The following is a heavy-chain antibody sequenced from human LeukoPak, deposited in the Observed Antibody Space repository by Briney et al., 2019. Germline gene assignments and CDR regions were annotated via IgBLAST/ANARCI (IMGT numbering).Heavy chain of an antibody. CDR2: IYHSGST. CDR3: ARHSGSYSQAFDY. J-gene: IGHJ4*02. V-gene: IGHV4-38-2*01. CDR1: GYSISSGYY. D-gene: IGHD1-26*01. Sequence: PSETLSLTCAVSGYSISSGYYWGWIRQPPGKGLEWIGSIYHSGSTYYNPSLKSRVTISVDTSKNQFSLKLSSVTAADTAVYYCARHSGSYSQAFDYWGQGTLVTVSS.